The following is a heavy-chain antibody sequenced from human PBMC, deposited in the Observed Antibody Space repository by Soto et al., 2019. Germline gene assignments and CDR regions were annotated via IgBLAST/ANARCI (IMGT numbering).Heavy chain of an antibody. CDR1: GYTFSTYG. Sequence: QVQLEQSAPEVKKPGASVKVSCKASGYTFSTYGISWVRQAPGQGLEWMGWINTHNGNTNYAQNLQGRVTMTADTSTSTAYMELRNLRSDDTAVYYCTREGSAPYYYYGMDVWGQGTTVTVSS. CDR2: INTHNGNT. J-gene: IGHJ6*02. V-gene: IGHV1-18*01. CDR3: TREGSAPYYYYGMDV. D-gene: IGHD3-10*01.